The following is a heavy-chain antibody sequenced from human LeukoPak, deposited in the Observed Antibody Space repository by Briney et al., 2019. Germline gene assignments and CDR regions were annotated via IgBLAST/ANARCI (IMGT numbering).Heavy chain of an antibody. J-gene: IGHJ4*02. Sequence: ASVKVSCKASGGTFSSYTISWVRQAPGQGLEWIGGIIPIFDTANYAQKFQGRVTITADELTSTAHMELSSLRSEDTAIYYCAREGSSSSVDYWGQGTLVTVSS. CDR2: IIPIFDTA. CDR3: AREGSSSSVDY. D-gene: IGHD6-6*01. V-gene: IGHV1-69*13. CDR1: GGTFSSYT.